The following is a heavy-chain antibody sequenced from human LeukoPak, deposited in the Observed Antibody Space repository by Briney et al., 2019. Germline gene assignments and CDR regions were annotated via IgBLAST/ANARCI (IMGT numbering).Heavy chain of an antibody. Sequence: GGSLRLSCTASGFSVSSNYMSWVRQAPGRGLEWVSTIYSGGGTYYADSVKGRFTISRDNSKKTVSLQMDSLRAEDTAVYYCAKDAQRGFDYSNSLEHWGQGSLVTVSS. D-gene: IGHD4-11*01. J-gene: IGHJ4*02. CDR1: GFSVSSNY. V-gene: IGHV3-66*01. CDR3: AKDAQRGFDYSNSLEH. CDR2: IYSGGGT.